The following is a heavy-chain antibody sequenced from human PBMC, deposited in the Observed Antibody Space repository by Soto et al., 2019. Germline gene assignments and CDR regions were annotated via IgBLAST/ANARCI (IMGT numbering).Heavy chain of an antibody. Sequence: QITLKESGPTLVKPTQTLTLTCTFSGFSLSTDRVGVGWIRQPPGKALDWLAVIYWDDSKTYSPSLKSRLTITQDTSKNQVVLTMTNMDPVDTATYYCAHAYGGRSLYWGQGTLVTVSS. D-gene: IGHD1-26*01. CDR2: IYWDDSK. J-gene: IGHJ4*02. CDR1: GFSLSTDRVG. V-gene: IGHV2-5*02. CDR3: AHAYGGRSLY.